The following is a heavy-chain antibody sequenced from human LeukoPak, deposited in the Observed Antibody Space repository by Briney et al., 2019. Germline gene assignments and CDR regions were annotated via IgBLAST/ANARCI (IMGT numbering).Heavy chain of an antibody. CDR2: IKNKGEGETT. CDR3: VWNSEHYFDF. Sequence: GGSLRLSCAASGFTFTNAWMSWVRQAPGKGLEWVGRIKNKGEGETTDYAAPVKGRFTISRDDSENTLFLQMHSLETEDTALYYCVWNSEHYFDFWGQGSLLTVSS. D-gene: IGHD1-7*01. J-gene: IGHJ4*02. V-gene: IGHV3-15*01. CDR1: GFTFTNAW.